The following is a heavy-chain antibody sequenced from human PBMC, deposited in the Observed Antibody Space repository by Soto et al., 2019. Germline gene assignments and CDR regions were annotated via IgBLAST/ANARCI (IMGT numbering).Heavy chain of an antibody. Sequence: SQTLSLTCAISGDSVSSNSAAWNWIRQSPSRGLEWLGRTYYRSKWYNDYAVSVKSRITINPDTSKNQFSLQLNSVTPDDTAVYYCARDPSVDQLLSRYYGMDVWGQGTTVTVSS. CDR1: GDSVSSNSAA. J-gene: IGHJ6*02. D-gene: IGHD2-2*01. V-gene: IGHV6-1*01. CDR2: TYYRSKWYN. CDR3: ARDPSVDQLLSRYYGMDV.